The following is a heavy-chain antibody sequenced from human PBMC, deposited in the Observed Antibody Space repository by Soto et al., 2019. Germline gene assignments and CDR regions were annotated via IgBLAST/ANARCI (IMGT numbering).Heavy chain of an antibody. CDR2: ISAYNGNT. J-gene: IGHJ4*02. Sequence: XSVKVSCDASGYTFTSYGIIWGRQAPGQGLEWMGWISAYNGNTNYAQKLQGRVTMTTDTSTSTAYMELGSLRPDDTAVYYCARDDIVLMVYARSFDYWGQGTLVTVSS. CDR1: GYTFTSYG. V-gene: IGHV1-18*01. CDR3: ARDDIVLMVYARSFDY. D-gene: IGHD2-8*01.